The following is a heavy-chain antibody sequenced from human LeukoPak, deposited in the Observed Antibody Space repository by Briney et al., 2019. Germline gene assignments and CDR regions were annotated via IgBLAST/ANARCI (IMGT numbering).Heavy chain of an antibody. V-gene: IGHV3-9*03. CDR3: AKGGGGRLIYYYYMDV. D-gene: IGHD3-16*01. Sequence: GESLRLSCAASGFTFDDYAMHWVRQAPGKGLEWVSGITWNSDSIDYADSVKGRFTISRDNAKNSLYLQMNSLRAEDMALYYCAKGGGGRLIYYYYMDVWGKGTTVTVSS. CDR1: GFTFDDYA. J-gene: IGHJ6*03. CDR2: ITWNSDSI.